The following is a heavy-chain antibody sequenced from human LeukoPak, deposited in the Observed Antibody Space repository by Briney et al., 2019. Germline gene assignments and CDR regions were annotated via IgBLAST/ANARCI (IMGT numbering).Heavy chain of an antibody. D-gene: IGHD3-10*01. CDR2: IYHSGST. Sequence: SETLSLTCAVSGGSISSTNWWTWVRQPPGKGLEWIGEIYHSGSTNYNPSLKSRVTISVDKSKNQFSLKLNSVTAADTAVYYCARDWSFTMVRGEILFDYWGQGTLVTVSS. J-gene: IGHJ4*02. CDR1: GGSISSTNW. V-gene: IGHV4-4*02. CDR3: ARDWSFTMVRGEILFDY.